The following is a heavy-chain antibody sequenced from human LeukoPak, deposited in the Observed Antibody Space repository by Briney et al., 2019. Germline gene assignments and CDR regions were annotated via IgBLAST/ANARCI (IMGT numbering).Heavy chain of an antibody. CDR3: ARDYDFWSGQISYYYYGMDV. V-gene: IGHV4-34*01. CDR1: GGSISSYY. D-gene: IGHD3-3*01. Sequence: SETLSLTCTVSGGSISSYYWSWIRQPPGKGLEWIGEINHSGSTNYNPSLKSRVTISVDTSKNQFSLKLSSVTAADTAVYYCARDYDFWSGQISYYYYGMDVWGQGTTVTVSS. CDR2: INHSGST. J-gene: IGHJ6*02.